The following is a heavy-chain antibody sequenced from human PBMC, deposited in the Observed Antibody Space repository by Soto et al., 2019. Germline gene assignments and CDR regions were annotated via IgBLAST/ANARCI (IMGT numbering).Heavy chain of an antibody. J-gene: IGHJ6*03. V-gene: IGHV1-18*01. D-gene: IGHD6-6*01. Sequence: GASVKVSCKASGYTFTSYGISWVRQAPGQGLEWMGWISAYNGNTNYAQKLQGRVTMTTDTSTSTAYMELRSLRSDDTAVYYCARRWAHIAARNYYYYYMDVWGKGTTVTVSS. CDR1: GYTFTSYG. CDR3: ARRWAHIAARNYYYYYMDV. CDR2: ISAYNGNT.